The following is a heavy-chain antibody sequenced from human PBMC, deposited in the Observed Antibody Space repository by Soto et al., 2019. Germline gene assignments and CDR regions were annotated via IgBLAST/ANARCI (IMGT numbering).Heavy chain of an antibody. CDR1: GGSISSSNW. CDR2: IYHSVST. J-gene: IGHJ6*02. V-gene: IGHV4-4*02. Sequence: QVHLQESGPGLVKPSGTLSLTCAVSGGSISSSNWWSWVRQPPGNGLEWIGEIYHSVSTNYNPSLKSRVTISVDKSKNQFSLKLSSVTAADTAVYYCARVSGSYYYGMDVWGQGTTVTVSS. D-gene: IGHD1-26*01. CDR3: ARVSGSYYYGMDV.